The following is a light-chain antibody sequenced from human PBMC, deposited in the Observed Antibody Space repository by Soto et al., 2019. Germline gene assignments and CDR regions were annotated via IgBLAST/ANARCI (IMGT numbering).Light chain of an antibody. CDR1: QSVSSN. J-gene: IGKJ3*01. CDR2: GAS. CDR3: QQYNDWPLT. Sequence: EIVMTQSPVTLSVSPGERATLSCRASQSVSSNLAWYQQQPGQAPRLLIYGASTRATDIPARFSGSGSGTEFTLTVSSLQSEDFAVYYCQQYNDWPLTFGPGTKV. V-gene: IGKV3-15*01.